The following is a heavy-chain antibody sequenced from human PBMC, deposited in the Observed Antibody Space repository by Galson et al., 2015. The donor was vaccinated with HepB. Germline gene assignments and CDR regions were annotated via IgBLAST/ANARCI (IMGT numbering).Heavy chain of an antibody. Sequence: CAISGDSVSSNSAAWNWIRQSPSRGLEWLGRTYYRSKWYNDYAVSVKSRITINPDTSKNQFSLQLNSVTPEDTAVYYCARGVTVPAASNWFDPGGRGTVVTVSS. J-gene: IGHJ5*02. V-gene: IGHV6-1*01. CDR3: ARGVTVPAASNWFDP. CDR2: TYYRSKWYN. CDR1: GDSVSSNSAA. D-gene: IGHD2-2*01.